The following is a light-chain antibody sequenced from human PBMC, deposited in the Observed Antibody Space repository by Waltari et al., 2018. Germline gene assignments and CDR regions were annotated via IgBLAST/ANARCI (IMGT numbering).Light chain of an antibody. V-gene: IGKV3-20*01. CDR2: GTD. CDR1: QNVVGTY. CDR3: QQYGNLPIT. Sequence: EIVLTQSPGTLSLSPGERATLSCRASQNVVGTYLAWYQQKPGQAPRLLISGTDTRATGIPDRVTGSESGTDFTLTISRREPEDFAVYYCQQYGNLPITFGQGTRLEIK. J-gene: IGKJ5*01.